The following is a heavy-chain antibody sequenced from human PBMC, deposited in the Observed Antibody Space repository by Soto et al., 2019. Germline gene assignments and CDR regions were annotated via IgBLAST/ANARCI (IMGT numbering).Heavy chain of an antibody. CDR1: GGTFSSYA. Sequence: QVQLVQSGAEVKKPGSSVKVSCKASGGTFSSYAISWVRQAPGQGLEWMGGIIPIFGTANYAQKFQGRVTITADEPTSTAYMELSSQRSEDTAVYYCARGVVVVPAAISWFYPWGQGTLVTVSS. V-gene: IGHV1-69*01. CDR3: ARGVVVVPAAISWFYP. D-gene: IGHD2-2*01. CDR2: IIPIFGTA. J-gene: IGHJ5*02.